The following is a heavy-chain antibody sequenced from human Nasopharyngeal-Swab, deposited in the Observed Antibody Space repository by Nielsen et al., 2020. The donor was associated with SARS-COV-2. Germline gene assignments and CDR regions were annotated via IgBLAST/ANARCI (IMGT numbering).Heavy chain of an antibody. D-gene: IGHD3-10*01. CDR1: GFTFSSYA. CDR2: ISGSGGST. V-gene: IGHV3-23*01. J-gene: IGHJ6*02. Sequence: GESLNISCVASGFTFSSYAMSWVRQAPGKGLDWVSAISGSGGSTHYADSVKGRFTITRDNSTHTLYLQLTSLRAEDTAVYYCAKSQSYGSGRYVDYYYYYGMDVWGQGTTVTVSS. CDR3: AKSQSYGSGRYVDYYYYYGMDV.